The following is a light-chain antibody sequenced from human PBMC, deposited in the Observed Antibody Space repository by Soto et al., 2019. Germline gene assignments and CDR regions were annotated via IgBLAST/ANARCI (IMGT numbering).Light chain of an antibody. Sequence: DIQMTQSPSSLTASVGDSVTITCRASQNINIYLSWYQQKAGKAPKLLINVASTLQGGVPSRFSGSGSGTEFTLAISSLQPEDSATYYCQQSFSTPQTFGGGTRVEIK. CDR2: VAS. J-gene: IGKJ4*01. V-gene: IGKV1-39*01. CDR3: QQSFSTPQT. CDR1: QNINIY.